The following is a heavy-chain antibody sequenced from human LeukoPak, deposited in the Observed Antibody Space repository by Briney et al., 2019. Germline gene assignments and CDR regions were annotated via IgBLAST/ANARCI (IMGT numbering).Heavy chain of an antibody. J-gene: IGHJ6*02. CDR3: AKERHDYDFWSGYLYYYYGMDV. D-gene: IGHD3-3*01. Sequence: GSLRLSCAASGFTFSSYAMSWVRQAPGKGLEWVSAISGSGGSTYYADSVKGRFTISRDNSKNTLYLQMNSLRAEDTAVYYCAKERHDYDFWSGYLYYYYGMDVWGQGTTVTVSS. CDR2: ISGSGGST. CDR1: GFTFSSYA. V-gene: IGHV3-23*01.